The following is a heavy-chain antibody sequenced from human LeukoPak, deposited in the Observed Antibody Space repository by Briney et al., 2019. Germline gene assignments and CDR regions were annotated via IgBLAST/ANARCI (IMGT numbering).Heavy chain of an antibody. Sequence: SETLSLTCTVSGDSFSSDNYFWSWIRQPAGKGLEWIGHIDTSGSTNYNPSLKSRVTISVDTSKNQFSLKLSSVTAANTAVYYCASLRERSYYARGFDYWGQGTLVTVSS. CDR1: GDSFSSDNYF. CDR2: IDTSGST. D-gene: IGHD3-3*01. V-gene: IGHV4-61*09. CDR3: ASLRERSYYARGFDY. J-gene: IGHJ4*02.